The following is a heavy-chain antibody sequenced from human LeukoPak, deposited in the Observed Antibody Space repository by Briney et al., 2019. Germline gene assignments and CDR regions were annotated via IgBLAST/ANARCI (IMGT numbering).Heavy chain of an antibody. CDR1: GGTFSSYA. CDR2: TIPIFGTA. CDR3: ARAIQLWSPFDY. Sequence: SVKVSCKASGGTFSSYAISWVRQAPGQGLEWMGGTIPIFGTANYAQKFQGRVTITADESTSTAYMELSSLRSEDTAVYYCARAIQLWSPFDYWGQGTLVTVSS. D-gene: IGHD5-18*01. V-gene: IGHV1-69*13. J-gene: IGHJ4*02.